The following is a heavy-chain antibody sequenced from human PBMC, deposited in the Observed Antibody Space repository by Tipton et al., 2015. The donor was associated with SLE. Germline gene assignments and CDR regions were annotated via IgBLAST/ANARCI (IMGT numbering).Heavy chain of an antibody. CDR1: GFIFSDYN. CDR2: ISGDGRIV. CDR3: ATLHYYSMGV. Sequence: SLRLSCAASGFIFSDYNMAWTRQVPGKGLEWISFISGDGRIVSYADSVKGRFTISRDNAEKSVYLQGNSLRAEDTAVYYCATLHYYSMGVWGQGTTVTVSS. V-gene: IGHV3-11*01. J-gene: IGHJ6*02.